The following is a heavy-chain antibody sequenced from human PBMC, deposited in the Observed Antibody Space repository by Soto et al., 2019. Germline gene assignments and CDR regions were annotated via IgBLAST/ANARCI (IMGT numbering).Heavy chain of an antibody. V-gene: IGHV4-39*01. J-gene: IGHJ4*02. Sequence: SETLYLTCTVSGGSISSSSYYWGWIRQPPGKGLEWIGSIYYSGSTYYNPSLKKRVTISVDTSKNQFSLKLSSVTAADTAVYYFATIPARPDQDYFDYWRQGTLITVSS. CDR2: IYYSGST. D-gene: IGHD6-6*01. CDR3: ATIPARPDQDYFDY. CDR1: GGSISSSSYY.